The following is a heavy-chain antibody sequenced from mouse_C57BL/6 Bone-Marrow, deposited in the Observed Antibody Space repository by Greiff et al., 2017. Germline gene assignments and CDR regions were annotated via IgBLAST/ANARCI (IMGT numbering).Heavy chain of an antibody. CDR3: ARHHYGGSGFAY. J-gene: IGHJ3*01. CDR2: ISNGGGST. Sequence: EVMLVESGGGLVQPGGSLKLSCAASGFTFSDYYMYWVRQTPEKRLEWVAYISNGGGSTYYPDTVKGRFTISRDNAKNTLYLQMRRLKSEDTAMYYCARHHYGGSGFAYWGQGTLVTVSA. V-gene: IGHV5-12*01. CDR1: GFTFSDYY. D-gene: IGHD1-1*01.